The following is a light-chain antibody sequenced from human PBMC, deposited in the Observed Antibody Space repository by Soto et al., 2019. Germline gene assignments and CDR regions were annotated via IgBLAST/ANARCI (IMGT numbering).Light chain of an antibody. V-gene: IGKV3-15*01. CDR1: QSVRNN. J-gene: IGKJ4*01. CDR3: QQYKTWPLT. CDR2: DTS. Sequence: EVVMTQSPVTLSVSPGDRATLSCRASQSVRNNLAWYQQKPGQAPILLIFDTSARATDIPVRFTGGGSGTEFTLTISSLQSEDSAVYYCQQYKTWPLTFGGGTKVEIK.